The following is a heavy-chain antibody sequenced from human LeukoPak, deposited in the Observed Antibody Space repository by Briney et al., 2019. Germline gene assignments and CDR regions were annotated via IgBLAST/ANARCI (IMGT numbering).Heavy chain of an antibody. J-gene: IGHJ4*02. V-gene: IGHV3-30*04. CDR1: GFTFSSYV. CDR2: ISYDGSNE. CDR3: ARSVWFGEGNDY. Sequence: PGGSLRLSCAASGFTFSSYVMHWVRQAPGKGLEWVAIISYDGSNEYYADSVKGRFTISRDNSKNTLYLQMNSLRAADTAVYYCARSVWFGEGNDYWGQGTLVTVSS. D-gene: IGHD3-10*01.